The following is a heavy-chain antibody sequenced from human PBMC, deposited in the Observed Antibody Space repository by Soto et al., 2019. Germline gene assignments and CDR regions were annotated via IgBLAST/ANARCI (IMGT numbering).Heavy chain of an antibody. CDR2: IYYSGST. J-gene: IGHJ4*02. V-gene: IGHV4-30-4*02. CDR3: ARGYYDSRGYSNPFDC. D-gene: IGHD3-22*01. CDR1: GGSISSGDYY. Sequence: SETLSLTCTVSGGSISSGDYYWSWIRQPPGKGLEWIGYIYYSGSTYYNPSLKSRVTISVDTSKNQFSLKLTSVTAADTAVYYCARGYYDSRGYSNPFDCWGQGTLVTVSS.